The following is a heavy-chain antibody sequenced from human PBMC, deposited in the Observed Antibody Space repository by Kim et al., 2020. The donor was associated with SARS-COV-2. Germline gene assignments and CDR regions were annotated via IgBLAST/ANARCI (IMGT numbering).Heavy chain of an antibody. CDR3: ARRAYSSGWWYFDY. Sequence: GGSLRLSCAASGFTFSSYWMHWVRQAPGKGLVCVSRINSDGTTTSYGDSVKGRFTLSRDNAKNTLYLQMNSLRAEDTAVYYCARRAYSSGWWYFDYWGQGTLVTVSS. J-gene: IGHJ4*02. D-gene: IGHD6-19*01. CDR1: GFTFSSYW. CDR2: INSDGTTT. V-gene: IGHV3-74*01.